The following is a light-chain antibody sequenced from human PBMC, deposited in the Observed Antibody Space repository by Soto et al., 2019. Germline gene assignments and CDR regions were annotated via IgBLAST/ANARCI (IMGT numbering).Light chain of an antibody. V-gene: IGKV1-5*01. Sequence: DSQMAQSPSTLSASVGDMFTITCGASQSIGGWLTWYQQKPGKAPQXXIYEASSLESGVPSRFSGSGSGTEFTLTIGGLQPDDFATYYCQQFNSYPITFGQGTRLEIK. CDR1: QSIGGW. CDR3: QQFNSYPIT. CDR2: EAS. J-gene: IGKJ5*01.